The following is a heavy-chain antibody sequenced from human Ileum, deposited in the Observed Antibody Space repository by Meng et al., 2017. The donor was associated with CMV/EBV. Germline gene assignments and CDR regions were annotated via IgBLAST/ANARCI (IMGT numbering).Heavy chain of an antibody. CDR1: GGSISSYY. CDR3: AYSSAYYYFDY. D-gene: IGHD3-22*01. V-gene: IGHV4-59*01. J-gene: IGHJ4*02. Sequence: GSLRLSCTVSGGSISSYYWSWIRQPPGKGLEWIGYIYYSGSTNYNPSLRSRVTISVDTSKTQFSLKLSSVTAADTAVYYYAYSSAYYYFDYWGQGTLVTVSS. CDR2: IYYSGST.